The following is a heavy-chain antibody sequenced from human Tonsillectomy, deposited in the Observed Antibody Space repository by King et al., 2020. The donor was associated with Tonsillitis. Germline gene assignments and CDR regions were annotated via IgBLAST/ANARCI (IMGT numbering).Heavy chain of an antibody. V-gene: IGHV5-51*03. J-gene: IGHJ4*02. CDR1: GYNFTNYW. D-gene: IGHD3-22*01. CDR2: ISPSDSGT. Sequence: QLVQSGAEVKKPGESLKISCRGSGYNFTNYWIGWVRQMPGKGLEWMGIISPSDSGTPYSPSFQGQVTISAAKSISTAYLQWSSLKASDTAMYYCATRGGYYDSDYWGQGTLVTVSS. CDR3: ATRGGYYDSDY.